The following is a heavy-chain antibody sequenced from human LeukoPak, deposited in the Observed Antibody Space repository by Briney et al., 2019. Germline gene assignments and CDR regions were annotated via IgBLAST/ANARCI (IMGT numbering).Heavy chain of an antibody. CDR1: GFTLSSYW. D-gene: IGHD7-27*01. J-gene: IGHJ4*02. CDR3: AKDLNWGGR. CDR2: IKQDGSEK. V-gene: IGHV3-7*03. Sequence: GSLKLSCAASGFTLSSYWMNWVRQAPGKGLEWVANIKQDGSEKYYVDSVKGRFTISRDNAKNSLYLQMNSLRAEDTAVYYCAKDLNWGGRWGQGTLVTVSS.